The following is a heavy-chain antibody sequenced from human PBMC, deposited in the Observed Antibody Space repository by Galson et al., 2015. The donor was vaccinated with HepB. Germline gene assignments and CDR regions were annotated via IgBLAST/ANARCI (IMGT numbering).Heavy chain of an antibody. Sequence: SLRLSCAASGFTFSSYAMSWVRQAPGKGLEWVSAISGSGGSTYYADSVKGRFTISRDNSKNTLYLQMNSLRAEDTAVYYCAKDPYNWNYGYPDYWGQGTLVIVSS. D-gene: IGHD1-7*01. J-gene: IGHJ4*02. V-gene: IGHV3-23*01. CDR2: ISGSGGST. CDR1: GFTFSSYA. CDR3: AKDPYNWNYGYPDY.